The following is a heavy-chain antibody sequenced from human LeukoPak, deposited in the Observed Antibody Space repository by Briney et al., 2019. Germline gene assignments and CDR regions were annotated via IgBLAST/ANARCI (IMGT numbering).Heavy chain of an antibody. CDR3: ARDYLTAQWLLSGGDY. CDR2: INSDGSST. Sequence: QTGGSLRLSCAASGFTFSTSWMHWVRQAPGKGLVWVSRINSDGSSTIYADSVKGRFTVSRDNAKNSLSLQMNSLRAEDTAVYYCARDYLTAQWLLSGGDYWGQGTLVTVSS. V-gene: IGHV3-74*01. J-gene: IGHJ4*02. D-gene: IGHD5-12*01. CDR1: GFTFSTSW.